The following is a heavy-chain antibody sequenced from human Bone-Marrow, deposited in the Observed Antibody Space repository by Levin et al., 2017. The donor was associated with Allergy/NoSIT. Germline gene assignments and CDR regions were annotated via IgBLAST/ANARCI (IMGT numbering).Heavy chain of an antibody. CDR3: ATTRWPESTMVRGVIIKDWNWFDP. CDR1: GHTLTELS. J-gene: IGHJ5*02. D-gene: IGHD3-10*01. V-gene: IGHV1-24*01. Sequence: GESLKISCKVSGHTLTELSMHWVRQAPGKGLEWMGGFDPEDGETIYAQKFQGRVTMTEDTSTDTAYMELSSLRSEDTAVYYCATTRWPESTMVRGVIIKDWNWFDPWGQGTLVTVSS. CDR2: FDPEDGET.